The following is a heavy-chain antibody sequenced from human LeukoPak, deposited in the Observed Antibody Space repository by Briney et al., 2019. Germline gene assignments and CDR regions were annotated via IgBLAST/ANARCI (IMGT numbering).Heavy chain of an antibody. V-gene: IGHV1-46*01. J-gene: IGHJ5*02. CDR1: GYTFTSYY. CDR3: AGSSLVRGVNISP. D-gene: IGHD3-10*02. Sequence: ASVKVSCKASGYTFTSYYMHWVRQAPGQGLEWMGIVNPSGGSTSYAQKFQGRVTMTRDMSTSTVYMELSSLRSEDTAVYYCAGSSLVRGVNISPWGQGTLVTVSS. CDR2: VNPSGGST.